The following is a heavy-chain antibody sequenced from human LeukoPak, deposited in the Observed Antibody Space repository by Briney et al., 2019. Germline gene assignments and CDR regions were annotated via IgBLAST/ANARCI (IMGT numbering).Heavy chain of an antibody. V-gene: IGHV1-18*01. Sequence: ASVKVSCKASGYTFTSYGISWVRQAPGQGLEWMGWISAYNGNTNYAQKLQGRVTMTTGTSTSTAYMELRSLRSDDTAVYYCARVVGFTYYDYVWGSYRETPLDYWGQGTLVAVSS. CDR1: GYTFTSYG. J-gene: IGHJ4*02. D-gene: IGHD3-16*02. CDR2: ISAYNGNT. CDR3: ARVVGFTYYDYVWGSYRETPLDY.